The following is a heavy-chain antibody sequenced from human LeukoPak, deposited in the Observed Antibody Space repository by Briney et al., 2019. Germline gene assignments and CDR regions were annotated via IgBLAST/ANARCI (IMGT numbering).Heavy chain of an antibody. CDR2: FTGSGGDT. V-gene: IGHV3-23*01. D-gene: IGHD4-17*01. CDR1: GFTLRDYD. CDR3: AKDYRGAYGLNY. J-gene: IGHJ4*02. Sequence: PGGTLRLSCAASGFTLRDYDMSWVRQAPGKGLEWVSTFTGSGGDTYYADSVKGRFTMSRDYSKNTLYLHLNSLRAEGSAVYYCAKDYRGAYGLNYWGQGTLVTVSS.